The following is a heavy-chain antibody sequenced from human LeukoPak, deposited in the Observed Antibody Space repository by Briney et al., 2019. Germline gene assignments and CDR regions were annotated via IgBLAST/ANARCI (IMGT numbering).Heavy chain of an antibody. J-gene: IGHJ6*03. CDR2: INSDGINT. CDR3: AKDGGLLWFGELPRTFYYMDV. D-gene: IGHD3-10*01. Sequence: GGSLRLSCAASGFTFSLYWMSWVRQAPGKGLEWVSRINSDGINTSYADSVKGRFTISRGNAKNSLYLQMNSLRAEDTAVYYCAKDGGLLWFGELPRTFYYMDVWGKGTTVTVSS. V-gene: IGHV3-74*01. CDR1: GFTFSLYW.